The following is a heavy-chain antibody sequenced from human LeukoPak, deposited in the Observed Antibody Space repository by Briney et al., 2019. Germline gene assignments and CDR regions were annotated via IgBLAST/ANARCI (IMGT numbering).Heavy chain of an antibody. CDR1: GFTVNTNY. CDR3: ARGTSRTSPLSGYYRGYFDY. J-gene: IGHJ4*02. Sequence: GGSLRLSCAASGFTVNTNYMTWVRQAPGKGLEWVSITYAGGMTYYADSVKGRSTISRDNSKNVLYLQMNSLRAADTAVYYCARGTSRTSPLSGYYRGYFDYWGQGTLVTVSS. D-gene: IGHD3-3*01. V-gene: IGHV3-66*02. CDR2: TYAGGMT.